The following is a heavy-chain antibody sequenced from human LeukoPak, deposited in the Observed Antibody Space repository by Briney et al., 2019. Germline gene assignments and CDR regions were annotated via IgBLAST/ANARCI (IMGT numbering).Heavy chain of an antibody. Sequence: PGGSLRLSCAASGYTFSSYSLHWVRQAPGKGLGWVSRINSDGSSTNYADAVRGQFTISRDNAKNTLYLQMNSLRAEATAVYYCARVGTLGYIWGQGTMVTVSS. J-gene: IGHJ3*02. D-gene: IGHD4-23*01. CDR2: INSDGSST. V-gene: IGHV3-74*01. CDR1: GYTFSSYS. CDR3: ARVGTLGYI.